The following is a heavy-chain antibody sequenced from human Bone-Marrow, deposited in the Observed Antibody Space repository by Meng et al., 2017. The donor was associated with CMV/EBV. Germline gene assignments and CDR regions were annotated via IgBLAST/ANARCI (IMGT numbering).Heavy chain of an antibody. V-gene: IGHV3-7*01. Sequence: GGSLRLSCAASGFTFSSYWMSWVRQAPGKGLEWVANIKQDGSEKYYVDSVKGRFTISRDNAKNSLYLQMNSLRAEETAVYYCTRARRYSSSRYYFDYWGQGTLVTVSS. J-gene: IGHJ4*02. D-gene: IGHD6-13*01. CDR1: GFTFSSYW. CDR2: IKQDGSEK. CDR3: TRARRYSSSRYYFDY.